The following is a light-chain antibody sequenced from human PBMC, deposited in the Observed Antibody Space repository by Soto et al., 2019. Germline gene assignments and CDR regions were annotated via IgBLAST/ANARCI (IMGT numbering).Light chain of an antibody. J-gene: IGKJ1*01. V-gene: IGKV1-9*01. CDR3: QHYNSYSEA. Sequence: IQLTQSPSSLSASVGDSVTITCRASQDISSHLAWYQQKPGKAPKVLIYAASTLESGIPSRFSGSGSGTDFTLTISSLQAEDFATYYCQHYNSYSEAFGQGTKVDIK. CDR2: AAS. CDR1: QDISSH.